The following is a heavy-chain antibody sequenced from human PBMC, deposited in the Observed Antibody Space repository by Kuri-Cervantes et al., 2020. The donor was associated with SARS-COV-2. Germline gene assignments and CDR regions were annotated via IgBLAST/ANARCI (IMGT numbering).Heavy chain of an antibody. CDR1: GGSISSYD. Sequence: SETLSLTCTVSGGSISSYDWSWIRQPPGKGLEWIGYMYYSGSTNYNPSLKSRVTISVDTSKNQFSLKLRSVTAADTAVYYCASDGVSGSLSLDFWGQGTLVTVSS. J-gene: IGHJ4*02. D-gene: IGHD6-19*01. V-gene: IGHV4-59*01. CDR2: MYYSGST. CDR3: ASDGVSGSLSLDF.